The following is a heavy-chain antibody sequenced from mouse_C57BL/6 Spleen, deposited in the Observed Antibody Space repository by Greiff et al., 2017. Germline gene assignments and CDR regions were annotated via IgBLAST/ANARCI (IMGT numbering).Heavy chain of an antibody. J-gene: IGHJ3*01. CDR2: IYPGDGDT. V-gene: IGHV1-80*01. CDR1: GYAFSSYW. CDR3: ASPYYGSSPAWFAY. Sequence: VQLQQSGAELVKPGASVKISCKASGYAFSSYWMNWVKQRPGQGLEWIGQIYPGDGDTNYNGKFKGKATLTADKSSSTAYMQLSSLTSEDSAVYFCASPYYGSSPAWFAYWGQGTLVTVAA. D-gene: IGHD1-1*01.